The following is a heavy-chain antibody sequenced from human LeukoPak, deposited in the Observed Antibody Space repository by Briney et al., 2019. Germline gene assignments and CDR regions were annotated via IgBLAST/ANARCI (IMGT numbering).Heavy chain of an antibody. CDR3: ARVRQQLVDY. CDR2: INPSGGRT. Sequence: SVEVSCKASGYTLTSYYMHWVRQAPGQGLEWMGVINPSGGRTSYAQNFQGRVTMTRDTATSTVYIELSSPSSEDTALYYCARVRQQLVDYWGQGTLVTVSS. V-gene: IGHV1-46*01. J-gene: IGHJ4*02. CDR1: GYTLTSYY. D-gene: IGHD6-13*01.